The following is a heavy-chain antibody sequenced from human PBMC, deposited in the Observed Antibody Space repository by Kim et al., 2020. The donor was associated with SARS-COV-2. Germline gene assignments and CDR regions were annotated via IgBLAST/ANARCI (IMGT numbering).Heavy chain of an antibody. CDR3: AKVRSGSLLTERYFDY. J-gene: IGHJ4*02. D-gene: IGHD1-26*01. V-gene: IGHV3-23*01. Sequence: SVKGRFTISRDNSKNTLYLQMNSLRAEDTAVYYCAKVRSGSLLTERYFDYWGQGTLVTVSS.